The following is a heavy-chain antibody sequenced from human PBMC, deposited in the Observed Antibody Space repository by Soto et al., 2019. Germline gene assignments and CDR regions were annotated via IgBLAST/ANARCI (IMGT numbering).Heavy chain of an antibody. J-gene: IGHJ6*03. CDR3: ARGGYCSSTSCSGYYYYYMDV. Sequence: EVQLVESGGGVVRPGGSLRLSCAASGFTFDDYGMSWVRQAPGKGLEWVSGINWNGGSTGYADSVKGRFTISRDNAKNSLYLQMNSLRAEDTALYHCARGGYCSSTSCSGYYYYYMDVWGKGTPVTVSS. V-gene: IGHV3-20*01. D-gene: IGHD2-2*01. CDR2: INWNGGST. CDR1: GFTFDDYG.